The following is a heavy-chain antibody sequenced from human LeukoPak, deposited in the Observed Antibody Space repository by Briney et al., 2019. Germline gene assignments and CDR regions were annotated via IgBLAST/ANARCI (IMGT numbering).Heavy chain of an antibody. CDR3: AKGWHDFWSGPVLDAFDI. CDR2: IRYDGSNK. CDR1: GFTFSSYG. Sequence: PGGSLRLSCAASGFTFSSYGMHWVRQAPGKGLEWVAFIRYDGSNKYYADSVKGRFTISRDNSKNTLYLQMNSLRAEDTAVYYCAKGWHDFWSGPVLDAFDIWGQGTMVTVSS. D-gene: IGHD3-3*01. J-gene: IGHJ3*02. V-gene: IGHV3-30*02.